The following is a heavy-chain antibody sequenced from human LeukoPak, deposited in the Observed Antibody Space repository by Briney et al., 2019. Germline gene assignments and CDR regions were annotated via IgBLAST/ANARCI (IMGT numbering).Heavy chain of an antibody. CDR3: ARAKYDFWSGYQDAFDI. V-gene: IGHV4-30-2*01. J-gene: IGHJ3*02. CDR2: IYHSGST. CDR1: GGSISSGGYS. D-gene: IGHD3-3*01. Sequence: PSETLSLTCAVSGGSISSGGYSWSWLRQPPGKGLEWIGYIYHSGSTYYNPSLKSRVTISVDRSKNQFSLKLSSVTAADTAVYYCARAKYDFWSGYQDAFDIWGQGTMVTVSS.